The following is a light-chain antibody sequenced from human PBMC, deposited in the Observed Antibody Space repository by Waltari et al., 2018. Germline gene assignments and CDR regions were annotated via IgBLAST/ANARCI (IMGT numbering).Light chain of an antibody. V-gene: IGKV3-20*01. J-gene: IGKJ4*01. CDR1: QSVSSSY. Sequence: EIVLTQSPGTLSLSPGERATLSCRASQSVSSSYLAWYQQKPGQAPRLLIYGASSRATGIPDRFSGSGSGTDFTLTISRLEPEDFAVYYCQQYGSPHLTFGGGTKVEIK. CDR2: GAS. CDR3: QQYGSPHLT.